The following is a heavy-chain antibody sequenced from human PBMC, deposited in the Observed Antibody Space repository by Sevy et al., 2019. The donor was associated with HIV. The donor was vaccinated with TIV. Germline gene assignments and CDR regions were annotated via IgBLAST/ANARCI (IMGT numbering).Heavy chain of an antibody. CDR2: INPNSGGT. Sequence: ASVKVSCKASGYTFTGYYMHWVRQAPGQGLEWMGWINPNSGGTNYAQKFQGRVTMTRDTSISTAYMELSRLRSDDTAVYYCARSRDIVVVPAAETYYFDYWGQRTLVTVSS. D-gene: IGHD2-2*01. J-gene: IGHJ4*02. CDR1: GYTFTGYY. CDR3: ARSRDIVVVPAAETYYFDY. V-gene: IGHV1-2*02.